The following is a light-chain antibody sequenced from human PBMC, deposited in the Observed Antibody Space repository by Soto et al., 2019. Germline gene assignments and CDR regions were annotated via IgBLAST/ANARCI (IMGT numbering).Light chain of an antibody. Sequence: DIQMTQSPSTLSASVGGTVNISCRASQSISVSLAWYQQKPGKTPRLLFYDASTLPGGVPSRFSGRASGTEFTLTVTSLQPEDFASYFCQQYDKYSTFGHGTKVDIK. CDR2: DAS. CDR1: QSISVS. CDR3: QQYDKYST. J-gene: IGKJ1*01. V-gene: IGKV1-5*01.